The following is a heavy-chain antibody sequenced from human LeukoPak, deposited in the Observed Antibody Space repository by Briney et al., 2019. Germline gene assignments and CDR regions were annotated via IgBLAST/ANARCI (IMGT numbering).Heavy chain of an antibody. CDR3: ARDGAAAVRFDY. Sequence: PGGSLRLSCAASRFTFSNYAMSWVRQAPGKGLEWVSAISDSGGNTFYADSVKGRFTISRDNSKNTGYLQMNSLRAEDTAVYYCARDGAAAVRFDYWGQGTLVTVSS. V-gene: IGHV3-23*01. D-gene: IGHD6-13*01. J-gene: IGHJ4*02. CDR2: ISDSGGNT. CDR1: RFTFSNYA.